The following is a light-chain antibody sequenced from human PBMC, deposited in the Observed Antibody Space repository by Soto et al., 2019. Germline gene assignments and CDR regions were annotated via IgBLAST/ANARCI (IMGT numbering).Light chain of an antibody. J-gene: IGKJ2*01. Sequence: ELVMTQSPATLSVSPGERAALSCRASQSVSSNFAWYQQKPGQAPRLLIYGASTRATGIPARFSGSGSGTEFTLTISSLQSEDFAVYYCQKYNKWSYTFGRGTKLEIK. CDR1: QSVSSN. CDR3: QKYNKWSYT. V-gene: IGKV3-15*01. CDR2: GAS.